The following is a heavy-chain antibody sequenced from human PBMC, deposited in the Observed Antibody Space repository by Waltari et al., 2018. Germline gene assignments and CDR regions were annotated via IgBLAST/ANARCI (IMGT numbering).Heavy chain of an antibody. CDR2: VHGSGRS. CDR1: GASVSSAYW. Sequence: QLQLQESGPGLVKPSGTLSLSCAVSGASVSSAYWWSWVRQSPQKGLEWIGQVHGSGRSNYSPSFVSRVTVSLDTSNNEFSLKFTSATAADTAMYYCARDRGRGLYLDTWGPGTLVTVSP. CDR3: ARDRGRGLYLDT. V-gene: IGHV4-4*02. J-gene: IGHJ5*02. D-gene: IGHD2-15*01.